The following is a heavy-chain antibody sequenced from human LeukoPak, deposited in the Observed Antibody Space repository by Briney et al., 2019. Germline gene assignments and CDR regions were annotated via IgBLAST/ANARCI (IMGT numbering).Heavy chain of an antibody. J-gene: IGHJ4*02. Sequence: GGSLRLSCGASGFTFTTHWIHWVRQAPGKGLVWVSRIKPDGSDTNYADSVKGRFTISRDNAKNTVYLQMNSLRAEDTAVYYCARGGGMRSWYDFDYWGQGILVTVSS. CDR1: GFTFTTHW. V-gene: IGHV3-74*01. CDR2: IKPDGSDT. CDR3: ARGGGMRSWYDFDY. D-gene: IGHD6-13*01.